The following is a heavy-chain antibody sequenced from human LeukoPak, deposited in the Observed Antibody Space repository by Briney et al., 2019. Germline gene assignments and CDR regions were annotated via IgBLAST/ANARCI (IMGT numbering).Heavy chain of an antibody. J-gene: IGHJ4*02. Sequence: PSETLSLTCTVSGDSITSYYWSWIRQPPGKGLEWIGYIYYSGSTNYNPSLKSRVTMSVYTSKNQFSLKLSSVAAADAAVYYCARVGGSTWYFGYWGQGTLVTVSS. CDR1: GDSITSYY. CDR3: ARVGGSTWYFGY. D-gene: IGHD6-13*01. V-gene: IGHV4-59*01. CDR2: IYYSGST.